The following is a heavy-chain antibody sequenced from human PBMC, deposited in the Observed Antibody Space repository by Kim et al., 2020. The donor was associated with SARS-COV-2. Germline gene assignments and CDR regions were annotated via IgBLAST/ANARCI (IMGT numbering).Heavy chain of an antibody. Sequence: SETLSLTCTVSGGSISSSSYYWGWIRQPPGKGLEWIGSIYYSGSTYYNPSLKSRVTISVDTSKNQFSLKLSSVTAADTAVYYCATPTISTSCYLGCIAVAGTHYWGQGTLVTVSS. CDR1: GGSISSSSYY. V-gene: IGHV4-39*07. CDR2: IYYSGST. D-gene: IGHD6-19*01. J-gene: IGHJ4*02. CDR3: ATPTISTSCYLGCIAVAGTHY.